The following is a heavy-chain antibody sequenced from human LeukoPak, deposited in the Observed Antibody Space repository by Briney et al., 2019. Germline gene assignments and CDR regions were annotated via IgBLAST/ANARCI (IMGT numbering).Heavy chain of an antibody. CDR2: IWYDGSNK. D-gene: IGHD3-3*01. Sequence: QAGGSLRLSCAASGFTFSSYGMHWVCQAPGKGLEWVAVIWYDGSNKYYADSVKGRFTISRDNSKNTLYLQMNSLRAEDTAVYYCAKDGLEVAYDLGYFDYWGQGTLVTVSS. J-gene: IGHJ4*02. CDR1: GFTFSSYG. CDR3: AKDGLEVAYDLGYFDY. V-gene: IGHV3-30*02.